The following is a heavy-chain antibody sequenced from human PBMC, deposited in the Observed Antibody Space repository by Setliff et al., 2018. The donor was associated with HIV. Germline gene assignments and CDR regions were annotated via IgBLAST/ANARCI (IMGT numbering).Heavy chain of an antibody. CDR2: IYPGDSDT. Sequence: GESLKISCKGSGYSFTSYWIGWVRQMPGKGLEWMGIIYPGDSDTRYSPSFQGQVTISADKSISTAYLQWSSLKASDTAIYYCARHPIHTYGYGAFDFWGRGTLVTVSS. V-gene: IGHV5-51*01. D-gene: IGHD5-18*01. J-gene: IGHJ4*02. CDR1: GYSFTSYW. CDR3: ARHPIHTYGYGAFDF.